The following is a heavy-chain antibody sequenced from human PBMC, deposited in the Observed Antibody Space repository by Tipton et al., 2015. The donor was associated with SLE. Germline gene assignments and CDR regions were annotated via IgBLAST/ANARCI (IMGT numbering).Heavy chain of an antibody. Sequence: TLSLTCTVSGGSISSSSYYWGWIRQPPGKGLEWIGSIYYSGSTYYNPSLKGRFTISRDNAKNSLYLQMNSLRAEDTAVYYCARRAYYYDSSGYYLAFDYWGQGTLVTVSS. V-gene: IGHV4-39*07. CDR3: ARRAYYYDSSGYYLAFDY. J-gene: IGHJ4*02. CDR1: GGSISSSSYY. CDR2: IYYSGST. D-gene: IGHD3-22*01.